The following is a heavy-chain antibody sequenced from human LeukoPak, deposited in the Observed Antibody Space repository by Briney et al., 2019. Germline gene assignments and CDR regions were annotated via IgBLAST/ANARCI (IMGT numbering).Heavy chain of an antibody. CDR3: ARVSRGPHLGYCSSTSCNAYYYYMDV. CDR2: IYTSGST. Sequence: SETLSLTCTVSGGSISSYYWSWIRQPAGKGLEWIGRIYTSGSTNYNPSLKSRVTMSVDTSKNQFSLKLSSVTAADTAVYYCARVSRGPHLGYCSSTSCNAYYYYMDVWGKGTTVTVSS. V-gene: IGHV4-4*07. CDR1: GGSISSYY. D-gene: IGHD2-2*01. J-gene: IGHJ6*03.